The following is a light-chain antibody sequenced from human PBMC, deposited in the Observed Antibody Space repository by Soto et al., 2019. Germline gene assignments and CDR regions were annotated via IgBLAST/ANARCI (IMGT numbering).Light chain of an antibody. CDR2: KAS. V-gene: IGKV1-5*03. CDR1: QTISSW. Sequence: DIQMTQSPSTLSGSVGDRVTITCRASQTISSWLAWYQQKPGKAPKLLIYKASTLKSGVPSRFSGSGSGTEFTLTISRLQPDDFATYYCQHYNRYSEACGQGTKVELQ. J-gene: IGKJ1*01. CDR3: QHYNRYSEA.